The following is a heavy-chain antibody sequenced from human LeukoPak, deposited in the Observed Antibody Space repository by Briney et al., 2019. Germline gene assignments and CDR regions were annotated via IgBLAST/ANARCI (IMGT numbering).Heavy chain of an antibody. V-gene: IGHV4-30-4*01. Sequence: PSQTLSLTCTVSGGSISSGDYYWSWIRQPPGKGLEWIGYIYYSGSTYYNPSLKSRVTISVDTSKNQFSLKLSSVTTADTAVYYCARLPYGATVPTYFDYWGQGTLVTVSS. CDR1: GGSISSGDYY. D-gene: IGHD1-26*01. J-gene: IGHJ4*02. CDR2: IYYSGST. CDR3: ARLPYGATVPTYFDY.